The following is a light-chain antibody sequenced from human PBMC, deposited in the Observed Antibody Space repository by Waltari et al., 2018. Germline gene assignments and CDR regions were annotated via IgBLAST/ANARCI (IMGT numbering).Light chain of an antibody. J-gene: IGKJ4*01. CDR1: QGISSA. Sequence: AIQLTQSPSSLSASVGERVTITCRASQGISSALAWYQQKPGKAPRLLIYDASSRESGVPARFSGSGSGTDFTLTISSLQPEDFATYYCQQYKKYPLTFGGGTKVEIK. V-gene: IGKV1D-13*01. CDR3: QQYKKYPLT. CDR2: DAS.